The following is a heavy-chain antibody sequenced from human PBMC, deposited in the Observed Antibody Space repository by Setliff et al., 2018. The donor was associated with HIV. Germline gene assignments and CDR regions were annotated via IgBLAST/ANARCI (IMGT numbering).Heavy chain of an antibody. CDR3: AKGSDSGGYSFDP. D-gene: IGHD1-26*01. J-gene: IGHJ5*02. CDR2: INWNGGST. CDR1: GFTFDDFG. Sequence: GGSLRLSCAASGFTFDDFGMSWVRQGPGRGLEWVSSINWNGGSTGYADSVKGRFTISRDNSKNTLYLQMNSLRAEDTAVYYCAKGSDSGGYSFDPWGQGTLVTVSS. V-gene: IGHV3-20*04.